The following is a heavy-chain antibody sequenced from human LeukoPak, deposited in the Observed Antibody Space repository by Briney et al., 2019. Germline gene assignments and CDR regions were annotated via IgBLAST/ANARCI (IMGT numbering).Heavy chain of an antibody. Sequence: PSETLSLTCTVSVGSISSSNYYWVWIRQPPGKGLEWIGSIYYSGSTYYNPALKSRLTISIDTSKDQFSLKLSSVTAADTTVYYCARINSSASSHQEIDYWGQGTLVTVSS. CDR3: ARINSSASSHQEIDY. D-gene: IGHD3-22*01. CDR1: VGSISSSNYY. CDR2: IYYSGST. J-gene: IGHJ4*02. V-gene: IGHV4-39*01.